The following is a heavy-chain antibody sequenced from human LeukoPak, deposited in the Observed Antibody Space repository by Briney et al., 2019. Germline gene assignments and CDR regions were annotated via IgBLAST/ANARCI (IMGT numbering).Heavy chain of an antibody. Sequence: SQTLSLTCTVSGGSISSGSYYWSWIRQPAGKGLEWIGRSYTSGSTNYNPSLKSRVTISVDTSKNQFSLKLSSVTAADTAVYYCAGLAGGEPYYYGSGELFDYWGQGTLVTVSS. D-gene: IGHD3-10*01. V-gene: IGHV4-61*02. CDR3: AGLAGGEPYYYGSGELFDY. CDR2: SYTSGST. CDR1: GGSISSGSYY. J-gene: IGHJ4*02.